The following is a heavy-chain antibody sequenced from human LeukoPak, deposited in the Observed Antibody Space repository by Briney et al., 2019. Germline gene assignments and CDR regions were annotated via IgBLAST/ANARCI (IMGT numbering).Heavy chain of an antibody. CDR1: GYTFTGYY. CDR3: ARKSVAGTFWWFDP. Sequence: GDSVKVSCKASGYTFTGYYMHWVRQAPGQGLEWMGWINPNSGGTNYAQKLQGRVTMTTDTSTSTAYMELRSLRSDDTAVCYCARKSVAGTFWWFDPWGQGTLVTVSS. D-gene: IGHD6-19*01. J-gene: IGHJ5*02. V-gene: IGHV1-2*02. CDR2: INPNSGGT.